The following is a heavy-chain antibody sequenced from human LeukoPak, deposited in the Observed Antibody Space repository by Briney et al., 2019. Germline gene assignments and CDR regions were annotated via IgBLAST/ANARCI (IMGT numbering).Heavy chain of an antibody. J-gene: IGHJ6*02. CDR3: ARETEYYDILTGENLYGMDV. V-gene: IGHV3-48*03. CDR1: GFTSSSYE. Sequence: GGSLRLSCAASGFTSSSYEMNWVRQAPGKGLEWVSYISSSGSTISYADSVKGRFTISRDNSKNTLYLQMNSLRAEDTAVYYCARETEYYDILTGENLYGMDVWGQGTTVTVSS. D-gene: IGHD3-9*01. CDR2: ISSSGSTI.